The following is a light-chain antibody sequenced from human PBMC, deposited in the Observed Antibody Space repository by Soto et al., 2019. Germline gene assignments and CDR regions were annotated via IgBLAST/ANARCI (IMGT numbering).Light chain of an antibody. CDR2: RAS. CDR3: QQYSTWPRYT. CDR1: QSVSSY. Sequence: EIVMTQSPATLSVPPGGRATLSCRASQSVSSYLAWYQQRPGQPPRLLIYRASTRATGIPARFSGSGSGTEFSLTISSLQSEDFAVYYCQQYSTWPRYTFGQGTKLEI. V-gene: IGKV3-15*01. J-gene: IGKJ2*01.